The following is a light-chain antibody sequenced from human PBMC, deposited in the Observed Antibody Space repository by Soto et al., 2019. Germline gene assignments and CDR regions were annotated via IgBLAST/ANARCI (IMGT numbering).Light chain of an antibody. CDR1: SSDVGAYNY. CDR3: RSYTSSDTTV. V-gene: IGLV2-14*03. Sequence: QSALTQPASVSGSPGQSITISCTGTSSDVGAYNYVSWYQQEPGKAPKPMIHDVSNRPSGVSNRFSGSKSGNTASLTISGLQSEDEADYYCRSYTSSDTTVFGTGTKVTVL. CDR2: DVS. J-gene: IGLJ1*01.